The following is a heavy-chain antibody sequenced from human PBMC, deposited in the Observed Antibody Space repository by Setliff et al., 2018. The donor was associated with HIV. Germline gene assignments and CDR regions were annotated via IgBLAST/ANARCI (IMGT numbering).Heavy chain of an antibody. CDR1: GYTFTTYG. J-gene: IGHJ4*02. CDR2: ISGHSERK. CDR3: ARGWELNV. Sequence: ASVKVSCKASGYTFTTYGISWVRQAPGQGLEWMGWISGHSERKDFSKKVRDRLTMTMDTSTNTAYMELRSLTSDDTAVYYCARGWELNVWGQGTRVTVSS. D-gene: IGHD1-26*01. V-gene: IGHV1-18*01.